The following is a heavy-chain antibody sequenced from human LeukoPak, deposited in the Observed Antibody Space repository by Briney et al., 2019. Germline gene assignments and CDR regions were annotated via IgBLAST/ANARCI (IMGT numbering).Heavy chain of an antibody. CDR3: ARDKIVRYYYYGMDV. V-gene: IGHV1-46*01. J-gene: IGHJ6*02. CDR1: GYTFTSYY. CDR2: INPSGGST. D-gene: IGHD2-15*01. Sequence: ASVKVSCKASGYTFTSYYMHLVRQAPGQGLEWMGIINPSGGSTSYPQTFQGRVTMTRHTSTSTVYMELSSLRSEHTAVYYCARDKIVRYYYYGMDVWGQGTTVTVSS.